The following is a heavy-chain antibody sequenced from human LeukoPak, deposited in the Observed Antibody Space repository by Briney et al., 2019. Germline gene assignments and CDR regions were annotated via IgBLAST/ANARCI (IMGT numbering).Heavy chain of an antibody. D-gene: IGHD1-26*01. Sequence: PGRSLRLSCAASGFTFSSYAMSWVRQAPGKGLEWVAFIRYDGSNKYYADSVKGRFTISRDNSKNTLYLQMNSLRAEDTAVYYCAKDQGLWELLSYAFDYWGQGTLVTVSS. J-gene: IGHJ4*02. CDR3: AKDQGLWELLSYAFDY. V-gene: IGHV3-30*02. CDR2: IRYDGSNK. CDR1: GFTFSSYA.